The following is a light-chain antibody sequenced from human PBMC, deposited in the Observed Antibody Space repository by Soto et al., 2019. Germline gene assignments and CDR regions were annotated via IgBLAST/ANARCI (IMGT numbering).Light chain of an antibody. V-gene: IGKV2-30*01. J-gene: IGKJ1*01. CDR3: MQGTHWPRT. CDR1: QSLVFSDGNTY. Sequence: DVVMTQSPLSLPVTLGQPASISCSSSQSLVFSDGNTYLNWFYQQLGQSPRRLIYKVSNRDSGVPDRFSGSGAGTDFTLEITRVEAEDVGVYYCMQGTHWPRTFGQGTKVQIK. CDR2: KVS.